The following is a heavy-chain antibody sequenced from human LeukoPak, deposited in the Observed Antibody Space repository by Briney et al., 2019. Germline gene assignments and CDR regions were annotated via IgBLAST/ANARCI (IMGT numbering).Heavy chain of an antibody. CDR3: ARDFKAAAGTWYYYGMDV. V-gene: IGHV1-8*01. CDR1: GYTFTSYD. Sequence: GASVKVSCKASGYTFTSYDINWVRQATGQGLEWMGWMNPNSGNTGYAQKFQGRVTMTRNTSISTAYMELSSLRSEDTAVYYCARDFKAAAGTWYYYGMDVWGQGTTVTVSS. J-gene: IGHJ6*02. D-gene: IGHD6-13*01. CDR2: MNPNSGNT.